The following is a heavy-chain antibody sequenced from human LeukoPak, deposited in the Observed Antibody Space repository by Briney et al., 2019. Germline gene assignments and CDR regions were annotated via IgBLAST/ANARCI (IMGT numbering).Heavy chain of an antibody. CDR2: INPGDSDT. D-gene: IGHD3-10*01. J-gene: IGHJ5*02. V-gene: IGHV5-51*01. Sequence: GEPLKISCQASGYSFTSSWIGWARQMPGKGLEWMAIINPGDSDTRYSPSFQGQVTISADRSISTVYLQWGSLKASDTAMYYCARQPGAGWFDPWGQGTLVTVSS. CDR1: GYSFTSSW. CDR3: ARQPGAGWFDP.